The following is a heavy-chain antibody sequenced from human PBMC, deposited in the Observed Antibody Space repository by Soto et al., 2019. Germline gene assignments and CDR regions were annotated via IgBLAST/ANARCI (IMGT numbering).Heavy chain of an antibody. CDR1: GGSINSSSYY. CDR3: ARGLITGSQYSGGWYYFDS. J-gene: IGHJ4*02. Sequence: PSETLSLTCTVFGGSINSSSYYWGWIRPPPGKGLEWIGSIYYSGSTYYNPSLKSRVTISVDTSNSQFSLELSSVTAADTAVYYCARGLITGSQYSGGWYYFDSRAQRTPVTVS. V-gene: IGHV4-39*01. CDR2: IYYSGST. D-gene: IGHD1-26*01.